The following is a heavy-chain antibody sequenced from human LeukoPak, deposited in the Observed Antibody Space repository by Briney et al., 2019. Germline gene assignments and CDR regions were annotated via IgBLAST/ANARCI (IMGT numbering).Heavy chain of an antibody. V-gene: IGHV3-9*01. CDR2: ISWNSGSI. J-gene: IGHJ6*02. CDR1: GFTFDDYA. CDR3: AKDMGPTYYYDSSGSNYYYYYGRDV. Sequence: GRSLGLSCAASGFTFDDYAMHWVRQAPGKGLEWVSGISWNSGSIGYADSVKGRFTISRDNAKNSLYLQMNSLRAEDTALYYCAKDMGPTYYYDSSGSNYYYYYGRDVWGQGTTVTVSS. D-gene: IGHD3-22*01.